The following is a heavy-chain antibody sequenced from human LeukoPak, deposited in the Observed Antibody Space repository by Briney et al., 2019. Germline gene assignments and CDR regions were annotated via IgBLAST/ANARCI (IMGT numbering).Heavy chain of an antibody. CDR3: ARGSSYNEGGGYYYAFDY. Sequence: QPGGSLTLSCAASGFAFSSYGMHWVRQAPGKGLEWVALIWYDGSDKYYTDSVRGGFPIHRDNYKNTLSLQMNTQSGEHAPEFYCARGSSYNEGGGYYYAFDYWGQGTLVTVSS. V-gene: IGHV3-33*01. J-gene: IGHJ4*02. CDR2: IWYDGSDK. D-gene: IGHD3-22*01. CDR1: GFAFSSYG.